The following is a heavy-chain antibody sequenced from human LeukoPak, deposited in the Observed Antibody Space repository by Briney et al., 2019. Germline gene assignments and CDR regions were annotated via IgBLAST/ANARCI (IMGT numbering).Heavy chain of an antibody. Sequence: SETLSLTCTVSGGSISSYYWSWIRQPPGKGLEWIGYIYYSGSTNYNPSLKSRVTISVDTSKNQFSLKLSSVTAADTAVYYCAREGGSGWPYFDYWGQGTLVTVSS. CDR1: GGSISSYY. V-gene: IGHV4-59*01. D-gene: IGHD6-19*01. J-gene: IGHJ4*02. CDR3: AREGGSGWPYFDY. CDR2: IYYSGST.